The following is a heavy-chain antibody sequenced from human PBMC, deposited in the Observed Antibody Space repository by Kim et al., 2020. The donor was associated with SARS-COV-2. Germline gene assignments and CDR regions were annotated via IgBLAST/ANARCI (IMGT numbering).Heavy chain of an antibody. J-gene: IGHJ4*02. CDR3: AKAPTSPYPGYDSSGYYVSHFAS. D-gene: IGHD3-22*01. CDR1: GFTFRSYA. V-gene: IGHV3-23*01. Sequence: GGSLRLSCAASGFTFRSYAMNWVRQAPGEGLEWVSAISGSGGSTYYADSVKGRFTISRDNSKNTLYLQMNRLRAEDTAVYYCAKAPTSPYPGYDSSGYYVSHFASWGQGTLVTVSS. CDR2: ISGSGGST.